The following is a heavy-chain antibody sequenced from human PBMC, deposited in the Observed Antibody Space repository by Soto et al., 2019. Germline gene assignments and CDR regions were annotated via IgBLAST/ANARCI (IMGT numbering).Heavy chain of an antibody. Sequence: GGSLRLSCAASGFTFSSYAMSWVRQAPGKGLEWVSAISGSGGSTYYADSVKGRFTISRDNSKNTLYLQMNSLRAEDTAVYYCAKQLGRSSGYYYVGISVYYYGMDVWGQGTTVTVSS. D-gene: IGHD3-22*01. CDR2: ISGSGGST. CDR3: AKQLGRSSGYYYVGISVYYYGMDV. J-gene: IGHJ6*02. CDR1: GFTFSSYA. V-gene: IGHV3-23*01.